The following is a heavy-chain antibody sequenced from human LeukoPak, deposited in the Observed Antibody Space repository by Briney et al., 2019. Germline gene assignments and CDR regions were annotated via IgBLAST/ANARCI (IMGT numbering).Heavy chain of an antibody. D-gene: IGHD3-10*01. J-gene: IGHJ5*02. CDR2: IYYSGST. CDR1: GGSVSSGSYY. V-gene: IGHV4-61*01. Sequence: SETLSLTCTVSGGSVSSGSYYWSWIRQPPGKGLEWIGYIYYSGSTNYNPSLKSRVTISVDTSKNQFSLKLSFVTAADTAVYYCASMRGSGSYYDPQNWFDPWGQGTLVTVSS. CDR3: ASMRGSGSYYDPQNWFDP.